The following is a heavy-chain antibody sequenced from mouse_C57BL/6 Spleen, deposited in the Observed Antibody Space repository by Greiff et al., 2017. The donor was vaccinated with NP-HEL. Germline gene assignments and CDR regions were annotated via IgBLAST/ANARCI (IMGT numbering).Heavy chain of an antibody. Sequence: EVQLVESGGGLVKPGGSLKLSCAASGFTFSSYAMSWVRQTPEKRLEWVATISDGGSYTYYPDNVKGRFTISRDNAKNNLYLQMSHLKSEDTAMYYCARGYDLAYWGQGTLVTVSA. CDR3: ARGYDLAY. V-gene: IGHV5-4*01. J-gene: IGHJ3*01. D-gene: IGHD2-3*01. CDR2: ISDGGSYT. CDR1: GFTFSSYA.